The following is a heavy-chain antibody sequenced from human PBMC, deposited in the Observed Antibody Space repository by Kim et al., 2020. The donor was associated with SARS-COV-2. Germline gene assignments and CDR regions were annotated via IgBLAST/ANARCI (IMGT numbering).Heavy chain of an antibody. D-gene: IGHD5-18*01. J-gene: IGHJ4*02. CDR2: ISGSGGST. V-gene: IGHV3-23*01. CDR1: GFTFSSYA. CDR3: AAPRGWIQLWLLYY. Sequence: GGSLRLSCAASGFTFSSYAMSWVRQAPGKGLEWVSAISGSGGSTYYADSVKGRFTISRDNSKNTLYLQMNSLRAEDTAVYYCAAPRGWIQLWLLYYWGQGTLVTVSS.